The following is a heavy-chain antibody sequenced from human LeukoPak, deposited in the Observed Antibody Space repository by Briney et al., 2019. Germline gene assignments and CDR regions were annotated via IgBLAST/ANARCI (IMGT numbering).Heavy chain of an antibody. Sequence: GGSLRLSCAASGMPFSSDAMSWVRQAPGKGLEWVSAINGGTTLYADSVKGRFTISRDNSKNTLFLQMNSLRAEDTAVYYCARVVSVTTVTTGYFDYWGQGTLVTVSS. V-gene: IGHV3-23*01. CDR3: ARVVSVTTVTTGYFDY. CDR2: INGGTT. D-gene: IGHD4-17*01. J-gene: IGHJ4*02. CDR1: GMPFSSDA.